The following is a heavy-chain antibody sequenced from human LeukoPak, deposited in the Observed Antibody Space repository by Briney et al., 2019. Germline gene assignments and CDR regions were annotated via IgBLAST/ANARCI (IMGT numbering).Heavy chain of an antibody. CDR2: ISSSSSYI. J-gene: IGHJ6*03. D-gene: IGHD1-1*01. Sequence: GGSLRLSCAASGFTFSSYSMNWVRQAPGKGLEWVSSISSSSSYIYYADSVKGRFTISRDNAKNSLYLQMNSLRAEDTAVYYCARYLEPSKNYYYYYMDVWGKGTTVTVSS. V-gene: IGHV3-21*01. CDR1: GFTFSSYS. CDR3: ARYLEPSKNYYYYYMDV.